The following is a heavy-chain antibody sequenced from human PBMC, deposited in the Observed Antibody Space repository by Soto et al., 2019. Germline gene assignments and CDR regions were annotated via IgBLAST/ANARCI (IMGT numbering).Heavy chain of an antibody. J-gene: IGHJ6*02. D-gene: IGHD5-18*01. CDR2: ISYDGSNK. V-gene: IGHV3-30-3*01. Sequence: QVQLVESGGGVVQPGRSLRLSCAASGFTFSSYAMHWVRQAPGKGLEGVAVISYDGSNKYYADSVKGRFTISRDNSKNTLYLQMNSLRAEDTAVYYCASVYSYGHHYYYYGMDVWGQGTTVTVSS. CDR3: ASVYSYGHHYYYYGMDV. CDR1: GFTFSSYA.